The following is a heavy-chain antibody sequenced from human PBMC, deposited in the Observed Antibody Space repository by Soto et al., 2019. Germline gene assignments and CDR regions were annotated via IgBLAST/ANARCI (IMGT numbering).Heavy chain of an antibody. V-gene: IGHV1-69*13. J-gene: IGHJ5*02. CDR2: IIPIFGTA. CDR3: ASDRRNVLVGSVVVHWFDP. CDR1: GGTFSSYA. Sequence: PSVKVSCKASGGTFSSYAISWVRQAPGQGLEWMGGIIPIFGTANYAQKFQGRVTITADESTSTAYMELSSLRSEDTAVYYCASDRRNVLVGSVVVHWFDPWGQGTLVTVSS. D-gene: IGHD3-10*02.